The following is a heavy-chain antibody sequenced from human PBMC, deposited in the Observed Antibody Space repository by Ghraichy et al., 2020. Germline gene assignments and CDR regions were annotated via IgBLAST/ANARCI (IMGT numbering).Heavy chain of an antibody. CDR3: AREPDGFGWTLDF. D-gene: IGHD3-9*01. J-gene: IGHJ4*02. CDR2: LSYDGSHE. CDR1: GFHFSKYA. Sequence: GESLNISYAASGFHFSKYALHWVRQAPGKGLEWVAVLSYDGSHEYYGDAVKGRVTISRDNSKSTLYLQMDSLRLEDTAVYYCAREPDGFGWTLDFWGQGTLVTVS. V-gene: IGHV3-30*04.